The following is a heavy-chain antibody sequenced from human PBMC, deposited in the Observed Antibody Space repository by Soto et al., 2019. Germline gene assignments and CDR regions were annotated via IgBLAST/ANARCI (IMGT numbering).Heavy chain of an antibody. V-gene: IGHV1-18*04. CDR2: ISTYTGKT. J-gene: IGHJ6*02. CDR1: GYAFSDNG. CDR3: AREGQLPPNGNQLMDV. D-gene: IGHD3-10*01. Sequence: GASVKVSCKASGYAFSDNGVSWVRQAPGQGLEWMGWISTYTGKTKYAQKFQDRVTLTTDTSTSTAYMDLRSLRPDDTAVYYCAREGQLPPNGNQLMDVCGQGTTVTVSS.